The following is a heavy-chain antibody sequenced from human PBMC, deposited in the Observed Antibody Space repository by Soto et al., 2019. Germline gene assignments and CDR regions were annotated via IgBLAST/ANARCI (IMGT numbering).Heavy chain of an antibody. V-gene: IGHV4-61*01. CDR3: AGDLLSQKPIVRGYIYVGQGWFDP. Sequence: QVQLQESGPGLVKPSETLSLTCTVSGGSVSSGSYYWSWIRQPPGKGLEWIGGIYNSGRTNYNPSLKTQVTISVDTSKNQCSLKLSSVTAADTAVSYCAGDLLSQKPIVRGYIYVGQGWFDPLGPGTLVTVSS. CDR1: GGSVSSGSYY. J-gene: IGHJ5*02. D-gene: IGHD5-18*01. CDR2: IYNSGRT.